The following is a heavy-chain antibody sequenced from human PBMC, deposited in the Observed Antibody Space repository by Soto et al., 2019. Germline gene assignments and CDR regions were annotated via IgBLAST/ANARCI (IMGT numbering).Heavy chain of an antibody. CDR3: ARVKCPQWKDAFDI. CDR1: GYTFTGYY. CDR2: INPNSGGT. Sequence: QVQLVQSGAEVKKPGASVKVSCKASGYTFTGYYIHWVRQAPGQGLEWMGWINPNSGGTNYAQKFQGWVTMTRDTSLSTAYMELSRLRSDDTAVYSCARVKCPQWKDAFDIWGQGTMVTVSS. V-gene: IGHV1-2*04. J-gene: IGHJ3*02. D-gene: IGHD6-19*01.